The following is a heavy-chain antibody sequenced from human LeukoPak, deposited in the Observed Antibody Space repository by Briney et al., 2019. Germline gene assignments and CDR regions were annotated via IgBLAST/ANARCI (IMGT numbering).Heavy chain of an antibody. CDR1: GYTFTSYG. D-gene: IGHD5-18*01. Sequence: SVKVSCKASGYTFTSYGISWVRQAPGQGLEWMGGIIPIFGTANYAQKFQGRVTITADKSTSTAYMELSSLRSEDTAVYYCARGKDTAMVTPFDYWGQGTLVTVSS. J-gene: IGHJ4*02. CDR3: ARGKDTAMVTPFDY. CDR2: IIPIFGTA. V-gene: IGHV1-69*06.